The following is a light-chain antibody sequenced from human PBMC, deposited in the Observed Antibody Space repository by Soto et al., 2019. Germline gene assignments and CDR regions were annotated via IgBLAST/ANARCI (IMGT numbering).Light chain of an antibody. CDR2: DAS. V-gene: IGKV3-11*01. J-gene: IGKJ4*01. CDR3: QQRSNWPLT. Sequence: EIVLTQSPAPLSLSPGERATLSCRASQSVSSYLAWYQQKPGQAPRLLIDDASNRATGIPARFSGSGSGTDFTLTNSSLGPEDFAVYYCQQRSNWPLTFGGGTKVEIK. CDR1: QSVSSY.